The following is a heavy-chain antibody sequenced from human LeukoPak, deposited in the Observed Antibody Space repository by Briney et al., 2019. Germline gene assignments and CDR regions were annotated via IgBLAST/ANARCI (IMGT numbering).Heavy chain of an antibody. CDR2: INPNSGGT. CDR1: GYTFTGYY. CDR3: ARRATVTTRGVLDY. Sequence: GASVKVSCKASGYTFTGYYMHWVRQAPGQGLEWMGWINPNSGGTNYAQKLQGRVTMTRDTSISTAYMELSRLRSDDTAVYYCARRATVTTRGVLDYWGQGTLVTVSS. D-gene: IGHD4-17*01. V-gene: IGHV1-2*02. J-gene: IGHJ4*02.